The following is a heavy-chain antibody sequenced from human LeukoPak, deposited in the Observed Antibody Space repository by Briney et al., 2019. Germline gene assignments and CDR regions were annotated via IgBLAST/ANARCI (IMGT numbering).Heavy chain of an antibody. CDR1: GFTFSSYG. CDR2: IRFDESDK. D-gene: IGHD2-2*01. CDR3: AKDKNALCSITCRSEFDY. J-gene: IGHJ4*02. Sequence: GGSLRLSCAESGFTFSSYGMHWVRQAPGKGLEWVAFIRFDESDKYYADSVKGRFTMSRDNSKNTLYLQMNSLRAEDTAVYYCAKDKNALCSITCRSEFDYWGQGTLVTVSS. V-gene: IGHV3-30*02.